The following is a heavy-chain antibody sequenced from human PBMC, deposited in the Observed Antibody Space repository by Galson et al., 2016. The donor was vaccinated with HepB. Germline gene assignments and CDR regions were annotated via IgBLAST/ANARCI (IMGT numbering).Heavy chain of an antibody. J-gene: IGHJ4*02. Sequence: SLRLSCAASGFTFSSYAMHWARQAPGKGLEYVSAISSNGGSTYYADSVKGRFTISRDNSKNTLYLQMSSLRAEDTAAYYCVKGVSTTWHRSQGDYWGQGTLVTVSS. V-gene: IGHV3-64D*09. CDR2: ISSNGGST. CDR3: VKGVSTTWHRSQGDY. CDR1: GFTFSSYA. D-gene: IGHD3-10*01.